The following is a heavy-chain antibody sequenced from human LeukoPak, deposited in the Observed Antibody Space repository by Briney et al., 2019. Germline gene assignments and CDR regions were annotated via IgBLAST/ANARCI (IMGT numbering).Heavy chain of an antibody. J-gene: IGHJ4*02. CDR2: VYTSGGT. CDR1: GGSLITYY. V-gene: IGHV4-4*07. Sequence: PSETLSLTCTVSGGSLITYYWNWIRQPAGKGLEWIGRVYTSGGTNYNPSLKSRLTVSVDTSKNQFPLSLRSVTAADTAVYYCASGSDSIGYSGGGILDYWGQGILVTVSS. CDR3: ASGSDSIGYSGGGILDY. D-gene: IGHD6-19*01.